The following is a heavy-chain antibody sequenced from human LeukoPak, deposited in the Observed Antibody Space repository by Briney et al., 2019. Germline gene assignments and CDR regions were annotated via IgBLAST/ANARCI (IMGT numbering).Heavy chain of an antibody. J-gene: IGHJ4*02. CDR3: AKDSLAQLVRTSCHMDY. Sequence: SGGSLRLSCAASGFTFDDFAMGWVRQLPRKGLEWVSGINWTGGSAGYAEAVKGRFTISRDNSKNTLYLQMNSLRPEDTAVYYCAKDSLAQLVRTSCHMDYWGQGTLVTVYS. CDR2: INWTGGSA. D-gene: IGHD1/OR15-1a*01. CDR1: GFTFDDFA. V-gene: IGHV3-20*04.